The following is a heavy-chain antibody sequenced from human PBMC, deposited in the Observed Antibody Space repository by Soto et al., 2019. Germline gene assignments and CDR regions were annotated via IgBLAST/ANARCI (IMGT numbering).Heavy chain of an antibody. CDR1: GGSISSSSYY. V-gene: IGHV4-39*01. Sequence: QLQLQESGPGLVKPSETLSLTCTVSGGSISSSSYYWGWIRQPPGKGLEWIGSIYYSGSTYYNPSLKSRVTISVDTSKNQFSLKLSSVTAADTAVYYCARQGQLRFLEWLPQSWGQGTLVTVSS. CDR2: IYYSGST. D-gene: IGHD3-3*01. CDR3: ARQGQLRFLEWLPQS. J-gene: IGHJ5*02.